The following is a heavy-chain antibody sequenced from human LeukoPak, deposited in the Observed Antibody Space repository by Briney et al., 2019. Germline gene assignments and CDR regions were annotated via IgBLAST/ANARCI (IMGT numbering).Heavy chain of an antibody. CDR2: ISSTSSTI. Sequence: PGGSLRLSCAASGFTFRSYSMHWVRQAPGKGLEWVSYISSTSSTIYYPASVKGRFTISRDNAKNSLYLQMNSLRDEDTAVYYCARAAPYYYDSSGYSAFDSWGQGTMVTVSA. CDR3: ARAAPYYYDSSGYSAFDS. D-gene: IGHD3-22*01. J-gene: IGHJ3*02. V-gene: IGHV3-48*02. CDR1: GFTFRSYS.